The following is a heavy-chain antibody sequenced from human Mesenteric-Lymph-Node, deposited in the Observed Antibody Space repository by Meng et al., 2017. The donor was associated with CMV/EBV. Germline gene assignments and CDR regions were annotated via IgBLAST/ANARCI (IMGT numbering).Heavy chain of an antibody. J-gene: IGHJ4*02. CDR2: IRSKAYGGTT. V-gene: IGHV3-49*04. Sequence: GESLKISCVASGFTFSSSAMSWVRQAPGKGLEWLGFIRSKAYGGTTEYASSVRGRFTISRDDSESIAYLQMNSLKTEDTAVYYCSRPTLDIIVVPAARHWGQGTLVTVSS. D-gene: IGHD2-2*01. CDR3: SRPTLDIIVVPAARH. CDR1: GFTFSSSA.